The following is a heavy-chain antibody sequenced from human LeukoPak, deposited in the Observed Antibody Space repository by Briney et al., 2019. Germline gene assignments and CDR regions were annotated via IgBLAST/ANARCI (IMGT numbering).Heavy chain of an antibody. J-gene: IGHJ4*02. Sequence: GGSLRLSCSASGFTFTNAWMSWVRQAPGKGLEWVGRIKSKTDGGTTDYAAPVKGRFSISGDDSKNTLYLQMNSLKSEDTAVYYCQGGRFWGQGTLVTVS. CDR2: IKSKTDGGTT. CDR3: QGGRF. V-gene: IGHV3-15*01. CDR1: GFTFTNAW. D-gene: IGHD1-26*01.